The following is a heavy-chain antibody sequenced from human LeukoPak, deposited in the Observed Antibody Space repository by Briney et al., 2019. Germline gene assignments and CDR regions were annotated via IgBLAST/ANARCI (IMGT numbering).Heavy chain of an antibody. J-gene: IGHJ4*02. V-gene: IGHV1-2*02. CDR3: ASPRGELYSNYGLVY. D-gene: IGHD4-11*01. CDR2: INPNSGGT. Sequence: VASVKVSCKASGYTFTGYYMHWVRQAPGQGLEWMGWINPNSGGTNYAQKFQGRVTMTRDTSISTAYMELSRLRSDDTAVYYCASPRGELYSNYGLVYWGQGTLVTVSS. CDR1: GYTFTGYY.